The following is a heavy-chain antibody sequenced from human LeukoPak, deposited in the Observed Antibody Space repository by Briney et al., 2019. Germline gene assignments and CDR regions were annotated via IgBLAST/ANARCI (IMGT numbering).Heavy chain of an antibody. CDR1: GFTFSSYS. V-gene: IGHV3-21*01. CDR3: ARDGMVRGISAYDI. J-gene: IGHJ3*02. D-gene: IGHD3-10*01. Sequence: GGSLRLSCAASGFTFSSYSMNWVRQAPGKGLEWVSSISSSSSYIYYADSVKGRFTISRDNAKNSLYLQMNSLRAEDTAVYYCARDGMVRGISAYDIWGQGTMVTVSS. CDR2: ISSSSSYI.